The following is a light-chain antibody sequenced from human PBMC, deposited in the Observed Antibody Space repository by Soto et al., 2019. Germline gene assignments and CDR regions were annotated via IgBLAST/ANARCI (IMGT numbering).Light chain of an antibody. CDR3: QQYNNWPIT. V-gene: IGKV3D-15*01. Sequence: EIVLTQSPGSLSLSPGERATLSCRSSQSVSSKYLGWYQQKPGQAPRLLIYGASSRANGIPDRFSGSGSGTEFTLTISSLQSEDFAVYYCQQYNNWPITFGQGTRLEIK. CDR1: QSVSSKY. J-gene: IGKJ5*01. CDR2: GAS.